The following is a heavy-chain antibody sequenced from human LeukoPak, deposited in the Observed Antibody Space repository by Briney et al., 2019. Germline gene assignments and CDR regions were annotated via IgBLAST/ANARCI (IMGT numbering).Heavy chain of an antibody. V-gene: IGHV4-4*07. CDR2: IYTSGST. Sequence: SETLSLTCTVSGGSISSYYWSWIRQPAGKGLEWIGRIYTSGSTNYNPSLKSRVTMSVDTSKNQFSLKLSSVTAADTAVYYCATCGSKVSPSFYYYYMDVWGKGTTVTVSS. J-gene: IGHJ6*03. CDR1: GGSISSYY. CDR3: ATCGSKVSPSFYYYYMDV. D-gene: IGHD5-12*01.